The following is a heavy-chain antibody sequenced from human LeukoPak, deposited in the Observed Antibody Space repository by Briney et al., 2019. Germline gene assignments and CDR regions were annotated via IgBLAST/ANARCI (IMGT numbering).Heavy chain of an antibody. Sequence: PSETLSLTCAVYGGSFSGYYWNWIRQPPGKGLEWIGEINHSGRTKYNPSLKSRVTISVDTSKNQFSLIMSSVTAADTAVYYCARGQFQRYYGGQGTLVTVSS. J-gene: IGHJ4*02. D-gene: IGHD5-24*01. CDR3: ARGQFQRYY. CDR2: INHSGRT. V-gene: IGHV4-34*01. CDR1: GGSFSGYY.